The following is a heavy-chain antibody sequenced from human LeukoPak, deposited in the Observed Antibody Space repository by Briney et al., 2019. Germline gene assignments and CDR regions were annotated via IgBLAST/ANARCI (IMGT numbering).Heavy chain of an antibody. Sequence: GGSLRLSCAASGFTFSSHWMHWVRQAPGKGLVWVSRITPDGSSTGYADSVKGRFTISRDNAKNTLNLQMNSLRAEDTAVYYCARVGSSSLDYWGQGILVTVSS. CDR2: ITPDGSST. J-gene: IGHJ4*02. D-gene: IGHD3-10*01. CDR3: ARVGSSSLDY. V-gene: IGHV3-74*01. CDR1: GFTFSSHW.